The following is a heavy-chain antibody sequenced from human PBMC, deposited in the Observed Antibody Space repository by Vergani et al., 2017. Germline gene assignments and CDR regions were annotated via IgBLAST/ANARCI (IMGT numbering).Heavy chain of an antibody. CDR1: GGSFSGYY. D-gene: IGHD2-2*01. CDR3: ERGDHSTGIPATNWFDP. V-gene: IGHV4-34*01. J-gene: IGHJ5*02. Sequence: VQLQQWGAGLLKPSETLSLTCAVYGGSFSGYYWSWIRQPPGKGLEWIGEINHSGSTNYNPSLKSRVTISVDTSKNQFSLKLSSVTAADTAVYYCERGDHSTGIPATNWFDPWGQGTLVTVSS. CDR2: INHSGST.